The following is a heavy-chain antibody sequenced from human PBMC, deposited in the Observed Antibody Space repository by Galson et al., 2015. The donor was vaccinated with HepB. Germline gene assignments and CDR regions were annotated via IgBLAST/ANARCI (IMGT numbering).Heavy chain of an antibody. CDR2: LYATGNT. CDR3: VRGLRGVAFY. CDR1: GFSVSDNY. D-gene: IGHD3-10*01. J-gene: IGHJ4*02. V-gene: IGHV3-53*01. Sequence: SLRLSCAASGFSVSDNYLSWLRQAPGKGLQWVSTLYATGNTYYADSVKGRFTISRAESKNTLYLQMNNVGADDTAVYYCVRGLRGVAFYWGQGTLVTVSS.